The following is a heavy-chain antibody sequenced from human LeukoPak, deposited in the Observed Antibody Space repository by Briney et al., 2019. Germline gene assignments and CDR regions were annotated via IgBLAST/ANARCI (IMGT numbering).Heavy chain of an antibody. V-gene: IGHV3-15*01. Sequence: PGGSLRLSCAASGFTFSSYAMSWVRQAPGKGLEWVGRMKSKTDGGTTDYAAPVKGRFTISRDDSKNTLYLQMNSLKPEDTAVYYCTTDRDSGWYSTWVDYWGQGTLVTVSS. J-gene: IGHJ4*02. D-gene: IGHD6-19*01. CDR3: TTDRDSGWYSTWVDY. CDR2: MKSKTDGGTT. CDR1: GFTFSSYA.